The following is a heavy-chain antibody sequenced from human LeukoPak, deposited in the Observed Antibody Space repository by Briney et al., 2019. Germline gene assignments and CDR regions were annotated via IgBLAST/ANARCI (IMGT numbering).Heavy chain of an antibody. CDR3: ARGYDSSGYYYGINWYFDL. J-gene: IGHJ2*01. CDR1: GYSISSGYY. D-gene: IGHD3-22*01. Sequence: SETPSLTCAVSGYSISSGYYWGWIRQPPGKGLEWIGSIYHSGSTYYNPSLKSRVTISVDTSKNQFSLKLSSVTAADTAVYYCARGYDSSGYYYGINWYFDLWGRGTLVTVSS. CDR2: IYHSGST. V-gene: IGHV4-38-2*01.